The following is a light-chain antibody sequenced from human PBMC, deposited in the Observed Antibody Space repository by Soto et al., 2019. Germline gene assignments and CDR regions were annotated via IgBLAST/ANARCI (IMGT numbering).Light chain of an antibody. Sequence: ETVLTQSPGTLSLSPGERATLSCRASQSVSSSYLAWYQQKPGQAPRLLIYGASSRATVIPDRFSGSGSGTDFTLTISRREPEDFAVYYCQQYGSSPSWTFGQGTKV. CDR2: GAS. CDR1: QSVSSSY. J-gene: IGKJ1*01. V-gene: IGKV3-20*01. CDR3: QQYGSSPSWT.